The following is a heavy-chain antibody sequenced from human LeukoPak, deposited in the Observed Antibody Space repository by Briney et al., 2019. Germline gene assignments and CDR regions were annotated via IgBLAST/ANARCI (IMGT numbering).Heavy chain of an antibody. CDR2: INPSGGST. D-gene: IGHD3-3*01. CDR1: GYTFTSYY. V-gene: IGHV1-46*01. CDR3: ARDCYDFWSGYYDPLGYYYYGMDV. Sequence: GASVKVSCKASGYTFTSYYMHWVRQAPGQGLEWMGLINPSGGSTSYAQKFQGRVTMTRDTSTSTVYMELSSLRSEDTAVYYCARDCYDFWSGYYDPLGYYYYGMDVWGQGTTVTVSS. J-gene: IGHJ6*02.